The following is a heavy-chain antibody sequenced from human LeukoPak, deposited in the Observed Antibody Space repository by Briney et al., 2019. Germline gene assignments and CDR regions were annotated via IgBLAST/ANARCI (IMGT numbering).Heavy chain of an antibody. J-gene: IGHJ6*03. CDR2: IHHSGST. Sequence: SETLSLTCAVYGGSFSGYYWSWIRQPPGKGLEWIGEIHHSGSTNYNPSLKSRVTISVDTSKNQFSLKLSSVTAADTAVYYCARGGVTIFGVARGYYYMDVWGKGTTVTVSS. CDR1: GGSFSGYY. D-gene: IGHD3-3*01. CDR3: ARGGVTIFGVARGYYYMDV. V-gene: IGHV4-34*01.